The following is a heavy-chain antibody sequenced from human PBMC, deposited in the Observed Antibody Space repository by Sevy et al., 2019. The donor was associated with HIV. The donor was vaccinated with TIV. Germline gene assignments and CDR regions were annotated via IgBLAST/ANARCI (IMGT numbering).Heavy chain of an antibody. CDR2: IWHDGSNK. Sequence: GGSLRLSCAASGFTFTFHGMHWVRQAPGKGLEWVAFIWHDGSNKYMADSVKGRFTISRDNSKNTLFLQMNSLTVEDTAVYYGARETDNSARWLDPWGQGTLVTVSS. CDR3: ARETDNSARWLDP. CDR1: GFTFTFHG. D-gene: IGHD4-4*01. J-gene: IGHJ5*02. V-gene: IGHV3-30*02.